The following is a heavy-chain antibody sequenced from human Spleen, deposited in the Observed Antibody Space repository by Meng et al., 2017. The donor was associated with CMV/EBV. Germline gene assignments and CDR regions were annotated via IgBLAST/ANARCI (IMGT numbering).Heavy chain of an antibody. CDR2: INPSGGST. J-gene: IGHJ4*02. D-gene: IGHD2-15*01. V-gene: IGHV1-46*01. CDR3: ARSGVVVVAATH. CDR1: GYNFTSYY. Sequence: CKASGYNFTSYYLRWVRQAPGQGLEWMGIINPSGGSTSYAQKFQGRVTMTRDTSTRTVYMELSSLRSEDTAVYYCARSGVVVVAATHWGQGTLVTVSS.